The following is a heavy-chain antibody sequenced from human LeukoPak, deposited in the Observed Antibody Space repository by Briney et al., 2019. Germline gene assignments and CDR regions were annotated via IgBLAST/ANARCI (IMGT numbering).Heavy chain of an antibody. D-gene: IGHD3-3*01. CDR3: ARTPRRDDFWSGYPIDDAFHV. J-gene: IGHJ3*01. V-gene: IGHV4-34*01. Sequence: SETLSLTCAVYGGSFSDYYWSWIRQPPGKGLEWIGEINHSGSTNYNPSLKSRVTISVDTSKNQFSLELSSVTAADTAVYYCARTPRRDDFWSGYPIDDAFHVWGQGTMVTVSS. CDR1: GGSFSDYY. CDR2: INHSGST.